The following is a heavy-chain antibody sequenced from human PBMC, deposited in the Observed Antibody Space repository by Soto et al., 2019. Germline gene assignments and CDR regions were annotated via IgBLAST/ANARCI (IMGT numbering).Heavy chain of an antibody. V-gene: IGHV4-4*02. Sequence: SETLSLTCAVSGDSISSSKWWSWVRQPPGKGLEWIGEIYHSGSTNYNPSLKSRVIISVDKSKNQFSLKLSSVTDADTAVYYCARGGRQQQRDYWGQGTLVTSPQ. CDR3: ARGGRQQQRDY. J-gene: IGHJ4*02. D-gene: IGHD6-13*01. CDR1: GDSISSSKW. CDR2: IYHSGST.